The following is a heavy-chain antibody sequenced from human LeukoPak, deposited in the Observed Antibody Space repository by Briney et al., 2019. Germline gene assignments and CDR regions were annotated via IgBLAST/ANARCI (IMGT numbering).Heavy chain of an antibody. CDR2: INSDGSST. D-gene: IGHD2-2*01. CDR3: ARNQKYQLLFFTDNTHFDY. CDR1: GFTFSSYG. Sequence: RPGGSLRLSCAASGFTFSSYGMHWVRHAPGKGLVWVSRINSDGSSTSYADSVKGRFTISRDNAKNTLYLQMNSLRAEDTAVYYCARNQKYQLLFFTDNTHFDYWGQGTLVTVSS. J-gene: IGHJ4*02. V-gene: IGHV3-74*01.